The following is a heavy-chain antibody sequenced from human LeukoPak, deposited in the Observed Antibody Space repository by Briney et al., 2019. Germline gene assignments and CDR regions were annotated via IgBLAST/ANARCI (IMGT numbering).Heavy chain of an antibody. Sequence: ASVKVSCTASGYTFTSYGISWGRQAPGQGLEWMGWISAYNGNTNYAHKLQGRVTITTDTSTSTASTERRSLRSDATAVYYCARDFIPKAAFDIWGQGTMVTVSS. CDR1: GYTFTSYG. V-gene: IGHV1-18*01. CDR3: ARDFIPKAAFDI. CDR2: ISAYNGNT. J-gene: IGHJ3*02.